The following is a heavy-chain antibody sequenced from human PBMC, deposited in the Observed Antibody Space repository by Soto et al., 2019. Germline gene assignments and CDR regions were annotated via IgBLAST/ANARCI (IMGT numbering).Heavy chain of an antibody. J-gene: IGHJ4*02. Sequence: QVQLQQWGAGLLKPSETLSLTCAVYGGSFSGYYWSWIRQPPGKGLGWIGEINHSGSTNYNPSLKXXVXIXADTSKNQFSLKLSSVTAADTAVYYCARGQIAAMVRWGQGTLVTVSS. CDR2: INHSGST. CDR1: GGSFSGYY. D-gene: IGHD5-18*01. V-gene: IGHV4-34*01. CDR3: ARGQIAAMVR.